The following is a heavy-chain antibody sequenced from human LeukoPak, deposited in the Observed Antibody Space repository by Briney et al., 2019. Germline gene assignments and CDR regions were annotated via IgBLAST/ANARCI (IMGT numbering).Heavy chain of an antibody. CDR2: ISGSGGST. J-gene: IGHJ4*02. D-gene: IGHD3-22*01. Sequence: GGSLRLSCAASGFTFSSYAMSWVRQAPGKGLEWVSAISGSGGSTYYADSVKGRFTVSRDNSKNTLYLQMNSLRAEDTAVYYCAKVPPLKYYYDSSGYYYPDYWGQGTLVTVSS. V-gene: IGHV3-23*01. CDR1: GFTFSSYA. CDR3: AKVPPLKYYYDSSGYYYPDY.